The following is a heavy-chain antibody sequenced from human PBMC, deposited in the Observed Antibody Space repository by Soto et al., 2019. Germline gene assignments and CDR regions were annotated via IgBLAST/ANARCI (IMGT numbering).Heavy chain of an antibody. CDR3: ACRDIVLVPAAMDYYYGMDV. Sequence: GASVKVSCKASGYTFTNYGISWVRQAPGQGLEWMGWINPNSGGTNYAQKFQGWVTMTRDTSISTAYMELSRLRSEDTAVYYCACRDIVLVPAAMDYYYGMDVWGQGTTVTVSS. V-gene: IGHV1-2*04. J-gene: IGHJ6*02. D-gene: IGHD2-2*01. CDR1: GYTFTNYG. CDR2: INPNSGGT.